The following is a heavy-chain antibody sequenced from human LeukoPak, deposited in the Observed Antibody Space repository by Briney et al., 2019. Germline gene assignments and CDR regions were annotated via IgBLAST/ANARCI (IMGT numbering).Heavy chain of an antibody. CDR1: GYTFTSYG. J-gene: IGHJ3*02. CDR2: ISAYNGNT. CDR3: ARDPQLLWFGDAFDI. Sequence: ASVKVSCKASGYTFTSYGISWVRQAPGQGLEWMGWISAYNGNTNYAQKFQGRVTMTTDTSTSTAYMELRSLRSDDTAVYYCARDPQLLWFGDAFDIWGQGTMVTVSS. V-gene: IGHV1-18*01. D-gene: IGHD3-10*01.